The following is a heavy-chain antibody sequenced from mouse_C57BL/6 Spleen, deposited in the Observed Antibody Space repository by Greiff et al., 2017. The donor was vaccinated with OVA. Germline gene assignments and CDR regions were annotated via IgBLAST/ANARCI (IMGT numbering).Heavy chain of an antibody. CDR2: IDPSDSET. J-gene: IGHJ2*01. CDR3: ALYGNYEGVGY. CDR1: GYTFTSYW. Sequence: QVQLQQPGAELVRPGSSVKLSCKASGYTFTSYWMHWVKQRPIQGLEWIGNIDPSDSETHYNQKFKDKATLTVDKSSSTAYMQLSSLTSEDSAVDYWALYGNYEGVGYWGQGTTLTVSS. V-gene: IGHV1-52*01. D-gene: IGHD2-1*01.